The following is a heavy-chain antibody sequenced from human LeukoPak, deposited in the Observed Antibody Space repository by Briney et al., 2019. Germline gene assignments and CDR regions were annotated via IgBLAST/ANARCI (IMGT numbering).Heavy chain of an antibody. J-gene: IGHJ6*03. D-gene: IGHD2-2*01. Sequence: PGGSLRLSCAASGFTLRSYDMHWVRQVTGKGLEWVSAIGISGDTHYPGSVKGRFTISRDNAKNSLYLQMNSLTAEDTAVYFCASSITVIPGARYYYMDVWGKGTTVTVSS. CDR3: ASSITVIPGARYYYMDV. V-gene: IGHV3-13*01. CDR1: GFTLRSYD. CDR2: IGISGDT.